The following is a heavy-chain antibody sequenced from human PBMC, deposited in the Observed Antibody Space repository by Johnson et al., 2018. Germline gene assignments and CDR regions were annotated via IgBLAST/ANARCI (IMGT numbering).Heavy chain of an antibody. CDR3: ARALRGYCDY. CDR2: ISYDGSNK. Sequence: VQLVESGGGVVQPGRSLRLSCAASGFTFSSYAMHWVRQAPGKGLEWVAVISYDGSNKYYADSVKGRFTISRDNSKNTLYLQMNSLRAEDTAVYYCARALRGYCDYWGQGTLVTVSS. J-gene: IGHJ4*02. V-gene: IGHV3-30-3*01. D-gene: IGHD3-10*01. CDR1: GFTFSSYA.